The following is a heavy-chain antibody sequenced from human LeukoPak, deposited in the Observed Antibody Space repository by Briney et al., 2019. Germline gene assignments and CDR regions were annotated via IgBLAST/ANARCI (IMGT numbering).Heavy chain of an antibody. CDR2: IYYSGST. D-gene: IGHD3-10*01. CDR1: GGSFSGYY. CDR3: ARAVRGVIITNGNWFDP. Sequence: PSETLSLTCAVYGGSFSGYYWSWIRQPPGKGLEWIGYIYYSGSTNYNPSLKSRVTISVDTSKNQFSLKLSSVTAADTAVYYCARAVRGVIITNGNWFDPWGQGTLVTVSS. J-gene: IGHJ5*02. V-gene: IGHV4-59*08.